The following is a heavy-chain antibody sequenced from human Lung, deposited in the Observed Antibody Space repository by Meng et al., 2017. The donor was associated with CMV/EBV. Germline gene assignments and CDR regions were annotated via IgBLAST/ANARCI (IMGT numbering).Heavy chain of an antibody. Sequence: GESXKISXAASGFTFSSYSMNWVRQAPGRGLEWVSSISSSSSYIYYADSVKGRFTISRDNAKNSLYLQMNSLRAEDTAVYYCARDDYGSGSYYNGAWVDPWGQGTLVTVSS. CDR2: ISSSSSYI. CDR1: GFTFSSYS. V-gene: IGHV3-21*01. D-gene: IGHD3-10*01. J-gene: IGHJ5*02. CDR3: ARDDYGSGSYYNGAWVDP.